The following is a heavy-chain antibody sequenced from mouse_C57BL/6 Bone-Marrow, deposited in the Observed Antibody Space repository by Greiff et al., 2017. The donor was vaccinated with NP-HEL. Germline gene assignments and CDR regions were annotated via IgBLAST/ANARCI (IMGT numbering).Heavy chain of an antibody. CDR2: IDPSDSYT. J-gene: IGHJ3*01. CDR1: GYTFTSYW. CDR3: ASVDYDGYFGGFAY. V-gene: IGHV1-69*01. Sequence: QVQLQQPGAELVMPGASVKLSCKASGYTFTSYWMHWVKQRPGQGLEWIGEIDPSDSYTNYNQKFKGKSTLTVDKSSSTAYMQLSSLTSEDSAVYYCASVDYDGYFGGFAYWGQGTLVTVSA. D-gene: IGHD2-3*01.